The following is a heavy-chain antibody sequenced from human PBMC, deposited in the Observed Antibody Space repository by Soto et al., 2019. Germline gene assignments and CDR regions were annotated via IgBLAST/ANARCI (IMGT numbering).Heavy chain of an antibody. CDR1: GYTFTGYY. CDR3: ARAAHLNSSPSV. J-gene: IGHJ4*02. CDR2: INPNSGGIT. D-gene: IGHD3-22*01. Sequence: ASVKVSCKASGYTFTGYYMYWMRQAPGQGLEWMGWINPNSGGITSYAENFQGRVTLTRDTSISTACMELSGLRSDDTAVYYCARAAHLNSSPSVWGQGTLVTVSS. V-gene: IGHV1-2*02.